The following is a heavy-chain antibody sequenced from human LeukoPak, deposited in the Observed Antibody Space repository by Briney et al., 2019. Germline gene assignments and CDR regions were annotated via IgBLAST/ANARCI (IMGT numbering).Heavy chain of an antibody. J-gene: IGHJ4*02. D-gene: IGHD6-19*01. CDR1: GFTFSSYA. CDR2: ISYDGSNK. V-gene: IGHV3-30-3*01. CDR3: AKDHRRIAVARLVFDY. Sequence: GRSLRLSCAASGFTFSSYAMHWVRQAPGKGLEWVAVISYDGSNKYYADSVKGRFTISRDNSKNTLYLQMNSLRAEDTAVYYCAKDHRRIAVARLVFDYWGQGTLVTVSS.